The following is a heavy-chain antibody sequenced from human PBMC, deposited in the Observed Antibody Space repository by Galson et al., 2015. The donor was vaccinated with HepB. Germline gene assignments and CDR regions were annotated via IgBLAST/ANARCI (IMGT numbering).Heavy chain of an antibody. CDR1: GFTFSSYA. CDR3: ARPPGLSTVGNWFDP. D-gene: IGHD2-2*01. J-gene: IGHJ5*02. CDR2: ISYDGSNK. V-gene: IGHV3-30-3*01. Sequence: SLRLSCAASGFTFSSYAMHWVRQAPGKGLEWVAVISYDGSNKYYADSVKGRFTISRDNSKNTLYLQMNSLRAEDTAVYYCARPPGLSTVGNWFDPWGQGTLVTVSS.